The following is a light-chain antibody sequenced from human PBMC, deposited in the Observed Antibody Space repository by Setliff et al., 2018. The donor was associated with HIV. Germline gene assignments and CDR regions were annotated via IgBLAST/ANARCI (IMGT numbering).Light chain of an antibody. CDR3: SSYTISSTLYV. CDR1: SSDVGGYNY. Sequence: QSALTQPASVSGSPGQSITISCTGTSSDVGGYNYVSWYQQHPGKAPKLIIYDVSNRPSGVSNRFSGSKSGNTASLTISGLQAGDEADYYCSSYTISSTLYVFGTGTKVTVL. CDR2: DVS. J-gene: IGLJ1*01. V-gene: IGLV2-14*03.